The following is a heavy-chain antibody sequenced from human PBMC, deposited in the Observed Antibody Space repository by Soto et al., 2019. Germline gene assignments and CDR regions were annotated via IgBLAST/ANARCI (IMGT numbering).Heavy chain of an antibody. CDR2: ISGSGGST. CDR3: AKVSGPLNDYYYYYMDV. V-gene: IGHV3-23*01. J-gene: IGHJ6*03. CDR1: GFTVSSNY. D-gene: IGHD3-10*01. Sequence: GGSLRLSCAASGFTVSSNYMSWVRQAPGKGLEWVSAISGSGGSTYYADSVKGRFTISRDNSKNTLYLQMNSLRAEDTAVYHCAKVSGPLNDYYYYYMDVWGKGTTVTVSS.